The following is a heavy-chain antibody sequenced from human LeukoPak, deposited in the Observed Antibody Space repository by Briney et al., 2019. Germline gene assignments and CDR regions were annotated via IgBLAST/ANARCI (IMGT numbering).Heavy chain of an antibody. V-gene: IGHV3-53*01. CDR3: AIDYYDESSGPAF. CDR2: ISTGGTT. Sequence: PGGSLRLSYGPWGLIVSRQYMTWVRQAPGKGLEWLSVISTGGTTNYADSVKGRFTISRDNSKNMLYLQMNSLRAEDTAVYYFAIDYYDESSGPAFWGRGTLVTASS. CDR1: GLIVSRQY. D-gene: IGHD3-22*01. J-gene: IGHJ4*02.